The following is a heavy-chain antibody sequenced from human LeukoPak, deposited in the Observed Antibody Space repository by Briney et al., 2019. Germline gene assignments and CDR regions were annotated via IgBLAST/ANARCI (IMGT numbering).Heavy chain of an antibody. J-gene: IGHJ4*02. CDR3: AREGDELWFGELLPGLFDY. CDR1: GFTFSSYA. V-gene: IGHV3-30*04. D-gene: IGHD3-10*01. CDR2: ISYDGSNK. Sequence: GRSLRLSCAASGFTFSSYAVHWVRQAPGKGLEWVAVISYDGSNKYYADSVKGRFTISRDNSKNTLYLQMNSLRAEDTAVYYCAREGDELWFGELLPGLFDYWGQGTLVTVSS.